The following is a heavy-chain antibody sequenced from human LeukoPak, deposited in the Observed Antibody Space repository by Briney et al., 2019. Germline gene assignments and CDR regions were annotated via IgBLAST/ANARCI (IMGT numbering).Heavy chain of an antibody. CDR2: ISNDGGGT. D-gene: IGHD3-22*01. CDR3: AKGSSGYFVDL. CDR1: GFIFNNYG. J-gene: IGHJ5*02. Sequence: QPGGSLRPSFAASGFIFNNYGLIWVRQAPGKGLEWVSAISNDGGGTNYADFVKGRFTISRDNSKNTLFLQMNSLRAEDTALYYCAKGSSGYFVDLWGQGTLVTVSS. V-gene: IGHV3-23*01.